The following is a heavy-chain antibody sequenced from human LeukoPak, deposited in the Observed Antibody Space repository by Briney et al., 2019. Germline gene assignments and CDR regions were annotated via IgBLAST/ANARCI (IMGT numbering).Heavy chain of an antibody. V-gene: IGHV1-69*04. D-gene: IGHD5-24*01. J-gene: IGHJ4*02. CDR1: GGTFSSYA. Sequence: SAKVSCKASGGTFSSYAISWVRQAPGQGLEWMGRIIPIFGIANYARKFQGRVTITADKSTSTAYMELSSLRSEDTAVYYCARGGSRDGYNYDYWGQGTLVTVSS. CDR2: IIPIFGIA. CDR3: ARGGSRDGYNYDY.